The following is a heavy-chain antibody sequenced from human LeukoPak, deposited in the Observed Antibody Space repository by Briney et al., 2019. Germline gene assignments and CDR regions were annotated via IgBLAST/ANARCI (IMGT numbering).Heavy chain of an antibody. CDR3: ARDRTYYDFWSGYYNYYGMDV. CDR2: ISSSSSYL. D-gene: IGHD3-3*01. J-gene: IGHJ6*02. CDR1: GFTFSSYS. Sequence: AGGSLRLSCAASGFTFSSYSMNWVRQAPGKGLEWVSSISSSSSYLHYADSVKGRFTISRDNAKNSLYLQMNSLRAEDTAVYYCARDRTYYDFWSGYYNYYGMDVWGQGTTVTVSS. V-gene: IGHV3-21*01.